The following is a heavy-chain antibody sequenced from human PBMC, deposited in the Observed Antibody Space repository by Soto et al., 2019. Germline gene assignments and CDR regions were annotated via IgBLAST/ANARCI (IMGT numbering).Heavy chain of an antibody. V-gene: IGHV3-23*01. D-gene: IGHD3-3*01. Sequence: GGSLRLSCAASGFTFSSYAMSWVRQAPGKGLEWVSAISGSGGSTYYADSVKGRFTISRDNSKNTLYLQMNSLRAEDTAVYYCAKEMGSSLTLVRFLEWLLANFDYWGQGNLVTGSS. CDR1: GFTFSSYA. J-gene: IGHJ4*02. CDR2: ISGSGGST. CDR3: AKEMGSSLTLVRFLEWLLANFDY.